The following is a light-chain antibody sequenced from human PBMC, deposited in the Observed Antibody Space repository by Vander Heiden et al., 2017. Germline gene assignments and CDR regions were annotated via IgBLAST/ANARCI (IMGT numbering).Light chain of an antibody. CDR3: QQYNNWPPLT. J-gene: IGKJ4*01. V-gene: IGKV3D-15*01. CDR2: GAS. CDR1: QSVSSN. Sequence: ELVMTQSPATLSVSPGERATLSCRASQSVSSNLAWYQQKTGQAPRLLIYGASIRATGIPARFSGSGSGTEFTLTISSLQSEDFAVYYCQQYNNWPPLTFGGGTKVEIK.